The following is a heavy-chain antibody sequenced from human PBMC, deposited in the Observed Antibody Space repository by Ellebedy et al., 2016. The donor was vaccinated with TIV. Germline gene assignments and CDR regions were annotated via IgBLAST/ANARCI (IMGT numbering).Heavy chain of an antibody. D-gene: IGHD2-15*01. CDR1: GVTFSNYP. CDR3: ARDGRFQRNPYGMDV. CDR2: ISAYNGNT. V-gene: IGHV1-18*01. J-gene: IGHJ6*02. Sequence: ASVKVSCKASGVTFSNYPISWLRQAPGQGLEWMGWISAYNGNTNYARKLQGRVTMTTDTSTSTAYMELRSLRSDDTAVYYCARDGRFQRNPYGMDVWGQGTTVTVSS.